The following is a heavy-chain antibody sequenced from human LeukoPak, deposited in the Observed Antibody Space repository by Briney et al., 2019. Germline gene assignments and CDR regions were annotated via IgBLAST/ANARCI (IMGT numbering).Heavy chain of an antibody. V-gene: IGHV3-30*04. D-gene: IGHD3-22*01. Sequence: PGGSLRLSCAASGFTFSSYAMHWVRQAPGKGLEWVAVISYDGSNKYYADSVKGRFTISRDNSKNTLYLQMNSLRAEDTAVYYCARDRIVVVKIFDYWGQGTLVTVSS. J-gene: IGHJ4*02. CDR3: ARDRIVVVKIFDY. CDR2: ISYDGSNK. CDR1: GFTFSSYA.